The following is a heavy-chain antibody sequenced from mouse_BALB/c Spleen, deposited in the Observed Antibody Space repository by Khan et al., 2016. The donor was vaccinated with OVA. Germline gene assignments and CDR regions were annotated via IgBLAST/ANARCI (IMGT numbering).Heavy chain of an antibody. CDR2: IFPGTGTT. D-gene: IGHD2-1*01. CDR1: GYTFTNYW. J-gene: IGHJ3*01. Sequence: VQLQESGAELVKPGTSVKLSCKTSGYTFTNYWIQWVKQRPGQGLGWIGQIFPGTGTTYYNENFKGKATLTIDTSSTTAYMHLSSLTSEDSAVYFCASGYFGNYEFAYWGQGTLVTVSA. V-gene: IGHV1S132*01. CDR3: ASGYFGNYEFAY.